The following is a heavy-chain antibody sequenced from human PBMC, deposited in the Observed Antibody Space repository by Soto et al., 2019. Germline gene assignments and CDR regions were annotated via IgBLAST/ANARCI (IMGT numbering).Heavy chain of an antibody. J-gene: IGHJ5*01. CDR1: GGPFSGYY. CDR3: ARSRTRCAGDNCYHWFES. V-gene: IGHV4-34*01. D-gene: IGHD2-21*02. CDR2: FHHSGYH. Sequence: PSETLSLTCNVSGGPFSGYYWSWLSQSPEVGLLWIGEFHHSGYHKYNRSLRSRVTLSEDTSKNQFSLRLTSVSAAASAVYFCARSRTRCAGDNCYHWFESLVPGNLVTVPA.